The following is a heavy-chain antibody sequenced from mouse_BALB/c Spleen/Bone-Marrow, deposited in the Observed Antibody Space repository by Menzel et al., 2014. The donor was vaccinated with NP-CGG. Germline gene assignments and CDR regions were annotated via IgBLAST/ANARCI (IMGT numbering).Heavy chain of an antibody. CDR3: ARHHRYAYYFDY. D-gene: IGHD2-14*01. CDR1: DYTFTDYY. J-gene: IGHJ2*01. Sequence: QLQQSGPELVKPGASVKISCKASDYTFTDYYINWVKQKPGQGLEWIGWIYPGNGYSKYNEKFKGKATLTVDTSSSTASMQLSSLTSEDTAVYYCARHHRYAYYFDYWGQGTTLTVSS. V-gene: IGHV1-84*02. CDR2: IYPGNGYS.